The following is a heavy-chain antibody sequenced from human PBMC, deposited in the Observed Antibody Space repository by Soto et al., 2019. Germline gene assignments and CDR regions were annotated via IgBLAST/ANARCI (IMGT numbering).Heavy chain of an antibody. Sequence: EVQLLESGGGLVQPGGSLRLSCAAPGFTFSNYAMNWVRQAPGKGLEWVSVISGSGGSTYYADSVKGRFTISRDNSKNTLYLQMNSLRGEGTDVYYCARRSSGWYFDYWGQGTLVTVSS. J-gene: IGHJ4*02. CDR3: ARRSSGWYFDY. V-gene: IGHV3-23*01. CDR1: GFTFSNYA. CDR2: ISGSGGST. D-gene: IGHD6-19*01.